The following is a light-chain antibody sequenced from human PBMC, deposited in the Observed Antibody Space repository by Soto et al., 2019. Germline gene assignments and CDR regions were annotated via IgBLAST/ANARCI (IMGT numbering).Light chain of an antibody. CDR1: QSVLYSSNNENY. CDR2: WAS. CDR3: QQYYSTLPIT. J-gene: IGKJ5*01. Sequence: DIVMNQSPDSLAVSLGERATINCKSSQSVLYSSNNENYLAWYQQKPGQPPKLLIYWASTRESGVPDRFSGSGSGTDFTLTISSLQAEDVAVYYCQQYYSTLPITFGQGTRLEIK. V-gene: IGKV4-1*01.